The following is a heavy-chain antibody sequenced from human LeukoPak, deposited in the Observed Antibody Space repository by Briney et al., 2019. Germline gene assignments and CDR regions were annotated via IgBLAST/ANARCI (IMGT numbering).Heavy chain of an antibody. CDR3: ATARINMIDAFDI. Sequence: GGSLRLSCAASKFTLNSYDMNWVRQAPGKGLEWVSVVSASGLNTDYADSVKGRFTISRDNSKNMLYLQMNSLRAEDTAVYYCATARINMIDAFDICRQATMVTVSS. CDR2: VSASGLNT. D-gene: IGHD3-22*01. V-gene: IGHV3-23*01. CDR1: KFTLNSYD. J-gene: IGHJ3*02.